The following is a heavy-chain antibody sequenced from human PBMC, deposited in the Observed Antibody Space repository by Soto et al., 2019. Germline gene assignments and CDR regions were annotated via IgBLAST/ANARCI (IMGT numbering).Heavy chain of an antibody. J-gene: IGHJ6*02. V-gene: IGHV4-31*03. D-gene: IGHD6-6*01. CDR1: GGSISSGAYC. CDR3: ATTYSSSSRYYYYGVDV. Sequence: SLTCTVSGGSISSGAYCWSWIRQHPGKGLEWIGYIYGSGSTYYNPSLKSRVTMSLDTSKNQFSLKLRSVTAADTAVYYCATTYSSSSRYYYYGVDVWGQGTTVTVSS. CDR2: IYGSGST.